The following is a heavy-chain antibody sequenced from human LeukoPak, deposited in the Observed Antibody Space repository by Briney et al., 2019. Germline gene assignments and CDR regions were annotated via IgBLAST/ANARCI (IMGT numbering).Heavy chain of an antibody. CDR3: AKDGASYSSSWPTDFDY. Sequence: PGGSLRLSCAASGFTFSSYGMHWVRQAPGKGLEWVAVIWYGGSNKYYADSVKGRFTISRDNSKNTLYLQMNSLRAEDTAVYYCAKDGASYSSSWPTDFDYWGQGTLVTVSS. CDR2: IWYGGSNK. CDR1: GFTFSSYG. J-gene: IGHJ4*02. V-gene: IGHV3-33*06. D-gene: IGHD6-13*01.